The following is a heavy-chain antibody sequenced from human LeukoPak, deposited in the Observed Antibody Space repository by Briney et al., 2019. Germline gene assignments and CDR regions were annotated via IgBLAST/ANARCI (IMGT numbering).Heavy chain of an antibody. CDR1: GFTFSSYA. J-gene: IGHJ5*02. CDR3: VRGARVPAAYFGWFDP. CDR2: ITDNGGKT. V-gene: IGHV3-23*01. Sequence: PGGSLRLSCAASGFTFSSYAMNWVRQAPGKGLEWVSAITDNGGKTFDADSVKGRFFISRDNSKNTLYLQMNSLRAEDSAVYYCVRGARVPAAYFGWFDPWGQGTLVTVSS. D-gene: IGHD2-2*01.